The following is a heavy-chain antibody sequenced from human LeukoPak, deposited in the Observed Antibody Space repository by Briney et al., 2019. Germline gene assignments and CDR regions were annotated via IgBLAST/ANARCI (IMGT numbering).Heavy chain of an antibody. V-gene: IGHV3-23*01. Sequence: GGSLRLSCAASGFTFSSYAMNWVRQAPGKGLECISAISGSGDSTYYADSVKGRFTISRDNSKNTLYLQMNSLRTEDTAVYYCARNVSGQYFDIWGRGTLVTVPS. CDR2: ISGSGDST. CDR3: ARNVSGQYFDI. J-gene: IGHJ2*01. CDR1: GFTFSSYA. D-gene: IGHD2/OR15-2a*01.